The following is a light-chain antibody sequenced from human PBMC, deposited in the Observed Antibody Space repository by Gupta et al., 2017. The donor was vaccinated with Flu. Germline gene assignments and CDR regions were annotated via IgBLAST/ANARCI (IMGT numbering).Light chain of an antibody. Sequence: QSAPTQPRSVSGSPGPSVTISCTGTSNDVGGYDRVSWYKQRPGKAPKLILYDVTERPSGVPDRLSGSKSGNTASLTISGLQADDEADYYCSSHAGRVTWVFGTGTTVTVL. CDR2: DVT. J-gene: IGLJ1*01. CDR3: SSHAGRVTWV. CDR1: SNDVGGYDR. V-gene: IGLV2-11*01.